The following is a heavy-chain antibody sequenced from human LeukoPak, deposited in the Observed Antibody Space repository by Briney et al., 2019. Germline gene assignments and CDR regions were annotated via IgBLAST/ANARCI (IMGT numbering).Heavy chain of an antibody. CDR1: VGSISSGDYY. Sequence: SQTLSLTCTVSVGSISSGDYYWSWIRQPPGKGLEWIGYIHYSGSTYYNPSLKSRLTIPLDTSKNQFSLKLTSATAADTAVYSCSSCAQYYYGFGTHYTWYGMDVWGQGTTVTVSS. CDR3: SSCAQYYYGFGTHYTWYGMDV. J-gene: IGHJ6*02. D-gene: IGHD3-10*01. CDR2: IHYSGST. V-gene: IGHV4-30-4*01.